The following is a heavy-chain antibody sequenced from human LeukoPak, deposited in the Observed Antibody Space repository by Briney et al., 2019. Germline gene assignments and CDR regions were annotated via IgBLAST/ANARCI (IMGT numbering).Heavy chain of an antibody. CDR2: ISGGGYDT. J-gene: IGHJ4*02. Sequence: GWSLRLSCATSGFTFSNYAMSWVRQAPGMGLEWVSAISGGGYDTFYAASVQGRLTISRDNSRNTLYLHMNSLRAEDTAVCYCAKEIAGIGKGVFVSWGQGTLVTVSS. V-gene: IGHV3-23*01. CDR1: GFTFSNYA. CDR3: AKEIAGIGKGVFVS. D-gene: IGHD6-13*01.